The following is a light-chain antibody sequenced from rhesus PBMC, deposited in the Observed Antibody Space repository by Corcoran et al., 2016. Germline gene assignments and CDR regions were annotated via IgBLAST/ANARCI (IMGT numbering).Light chain of an antibody. Sequence: QSVLSQPPSASEAAGKSVTISCSGSNSNIGTNRVSWYLQLPGKAPDLLIYNNDERASGVSARFSGSSSGSSASLAISDLQTADEGDYYCAAWDDSLFADLFGAGTRRTVL. J-gene: IGLJ1*01. CDR2: NND. CDR1: NSNIGTNR. CDR3: AAWDDSLFADL. V-gene: IGLV1-60*01.